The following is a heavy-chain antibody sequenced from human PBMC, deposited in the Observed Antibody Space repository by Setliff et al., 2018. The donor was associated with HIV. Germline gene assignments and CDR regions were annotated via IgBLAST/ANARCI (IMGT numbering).Heavy chain of an antibody. Sequence: PSETLSLTCEVSGYFISSGYYWGWIRQPPGKGLEWIGTVYHSGSTYYNPSPKSRVTISVDTSENQFSLKLSSVTAADTAVYYCARHPPPEVRGDVTDYWGQGTLVTVSS. J-gene: IGHJ4*02. D-gene: IGHD3-10*01. V-gene: IGHV4-38-2*01. CDR3: ARHPPPEVRGDVTDY. CDR1: GYFISSGYY. CDR2: VYHSGST.